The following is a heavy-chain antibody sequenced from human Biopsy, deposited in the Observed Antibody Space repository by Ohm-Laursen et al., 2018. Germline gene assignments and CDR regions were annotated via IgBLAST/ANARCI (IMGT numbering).Heavy chain of an antibody. CDR1: EGTFSNYG. D-gene: IGHD3-9*01. V-gene: IGHV1-69*06. Sequence: FSVKVSCKAPEGTFSNYGVNWVRQAPGQGLEWLGGNIPILGTGNYAQKFQDRVTVAADTSTSTATMELRSLRSDDTAVYYCATKLTGYFHHWGQGTLVIVSS. CDR3: ATKLTGYFHH. CDR2: NIPILGTG. J-gene: IGHJ1*01.